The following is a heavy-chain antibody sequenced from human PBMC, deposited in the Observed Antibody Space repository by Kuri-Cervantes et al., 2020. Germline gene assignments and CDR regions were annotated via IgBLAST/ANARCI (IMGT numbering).Heavy chain of an antibody. D-gene: IGHD6-13*01. CDR2: INPNSGGT. J-gene: IGHJ6*02. CDR3: ARVSIGAIAGRIKYYYYGMDV. CDR1: GYTFTGYY. Sequence: ASVKVSCKASGYTFTGYYMHWVRQAPGQGLEWMGWINPNSGGTNYAQKFQGRVTMTRDTSISTAYMELSRLRSEDTAVYYCARVSIGAIAGRIKYYYYGMDVWGQGTTVTVSS. V-gene: IGHV1-2*02.